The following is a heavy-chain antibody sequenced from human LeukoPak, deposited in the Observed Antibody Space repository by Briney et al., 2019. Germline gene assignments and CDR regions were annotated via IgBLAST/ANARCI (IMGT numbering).Heavy chain of an antibody. Sequence: PGGSLRLSCAASGFTFRSYWTHWVRQAPGKGLVWVSRVNSDGSLTNYADSVKGRFTISRDNAKNTLYLQINSLRAEDTAVYCCARDHGTGPFDYGDYLWFDPWGQGTLVTVSS. CDR2: VNSDGSLT. J-gene: IGHJ5*02. CDR1: GFTFRSYW. V-gene: IGHV3-74*01. CDR3: ARDHGTGPFDYGDYLWFDP. D-gene: IGHD4-17*01.